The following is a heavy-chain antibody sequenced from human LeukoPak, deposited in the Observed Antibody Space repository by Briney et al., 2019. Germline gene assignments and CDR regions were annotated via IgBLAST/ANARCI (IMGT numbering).Heavy chain of an antibody. J-gene: IGHJ6*03. CDR2: IYASGST. CDR3: ARQGGYRGYMDV. Sequence: PSETLSLTCTVPGGSISSYYWSWIRQPPRKGLAWVVYIYASGSTNYNPSLKSRVTILVDMSKNQFSLKLNSVTAADTAVYYCARQGGYRGYMDVWGKGTTVTVSS. CDR1: GGSISSYY. V-gene: IGHV4-4*09. D-gene: IGHD5-18*01.